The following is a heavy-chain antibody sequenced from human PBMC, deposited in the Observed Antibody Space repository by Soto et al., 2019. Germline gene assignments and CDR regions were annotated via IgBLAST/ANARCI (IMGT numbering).Heavy chain of an antibody. CDR3: ARSLLQGDF. J-gene: IGHJ4*02. CDR1: GYTFIHSY. Sequence: QVQLVQSGAEVKKPGASVKISCKASGYTFIHSYIHWVRQAPGQGLEWMAIINPNGGSTNYAQKFQGRVTVTSDTSTTTVSMELNSLESDDTAVYFCARSLLQGDFWGQGTLVTVSS. V-gene: IGHV1-46*01. CDR2: INPNGGST. D-gene: IGHD2-21*01.